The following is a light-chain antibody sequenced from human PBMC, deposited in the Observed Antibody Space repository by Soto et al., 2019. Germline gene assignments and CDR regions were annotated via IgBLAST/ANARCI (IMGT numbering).Light chain of an antibody. CDR1: SSNIGSNT. CDR2: RNN. Sequence: QSVLTQPPSASGTPGQRVTISCSGSSSNIGSNTVNWYQQLPGTAPKLLIYRNNQRPSGVPDRFSGSKSGTSASLAISGLQSEDEADYYCAAWDDSLNGAVFGGGTQLTVL. V-gene: IGLV1-44*01. J-gene: IGLJ7*01. CDR3: AAWDDSLNGAV.